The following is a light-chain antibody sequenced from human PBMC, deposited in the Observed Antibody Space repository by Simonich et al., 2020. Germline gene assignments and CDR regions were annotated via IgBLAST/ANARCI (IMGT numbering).Light chain of an antibody. CDR2: LGS. Sequence: DIVMTQSPLSLPVTPGEPASNSCRSSQSLLHSNGYNYLDWYLQKPGQSPQPLIYLGSNRASGVPDRFSGSGSGTDCTLKSSRVEAEDVGVYYCMQALQTITFGQGTRLEIK. CDR3: MQALQTIT. V-gene: IGKV2-28*01. CDR1: QSLLHSNGYNY. J-gene: IGKJ5*01.